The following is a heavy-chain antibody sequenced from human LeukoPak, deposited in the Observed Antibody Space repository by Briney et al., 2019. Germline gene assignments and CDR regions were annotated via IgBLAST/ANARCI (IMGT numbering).Heavy chain of an antibody. CDR1: GYITGYY. CDR2: ISAYNGNT. Sequence: ASVKVSCKASGYITGYYMHWVRQAPGQGLEWMGWISAYNGNTNYAQKLQGRVTMTTDTSTSTAYMELRSLRSDDTAVYYCAVIVVVPYWGQGTLVTVSS. J-gene: IGHJ4*02. V-gene: IGHV1-18*04. CDR3: AVIVVVPY. D-gene: IGHD3-22*01.